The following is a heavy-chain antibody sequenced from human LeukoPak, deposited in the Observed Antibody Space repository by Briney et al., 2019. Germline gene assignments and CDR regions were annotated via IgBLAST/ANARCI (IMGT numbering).Heavy chain of an antibody. D-gene: IGHD2-8*01. CDR2: IYYSGST. V-gene: IGHV4-39*07. J-gene: IGHJ5*02. CDR1: GGSISSSSYY. Sequence: TSETLSLTCTVSGGSISSSSYYWGWIRQPPGKGLEWIGSIYYSGSTYYNPSLKSRVTISVDTSKNQFSLKLSSVTAADTAVYYCARGSRVLMVYAISVWFDPWGQGTLVAVSS. CDR3: ARGSRVLMVYAISVWFDP.